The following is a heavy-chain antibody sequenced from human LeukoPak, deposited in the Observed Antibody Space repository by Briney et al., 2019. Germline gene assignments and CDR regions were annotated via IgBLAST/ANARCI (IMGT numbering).Heavy chain of an antibody. D-gene: IGHD3-22*01. Sequence: GGSLRLSCAASGFTFYDYGMSWVRPAPGKGVEWVSGINWNGGSTGYADSVKGRFTISRDNAMNSLYLQMNSLRAEDTALYYCARGFITLFDYWGQGTLVTVSS. CDR2: INWNGGST. V-gene: IGHV3-20*04. J-gene: IGHJ4*02. CDR3: ARGFITLFDY. CDR1: GFTFYDYG.